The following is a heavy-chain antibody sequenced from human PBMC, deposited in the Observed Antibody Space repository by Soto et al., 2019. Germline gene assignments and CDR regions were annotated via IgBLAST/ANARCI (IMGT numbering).Heavy chain of an antibody. CDR2: IIPIFGAA. CDR3: ARVLHQWLAPPGIGWFDP. CDR1: GGTFSSYA. J-gene: IGHJ5*02. V-gene: IGHV1-69*13. Sequence: SVKVSCKASGGTFSSYAISWVRQAPGQGLEWMGGIIPIFGAANYAQKFQGRVTITADESTSTAYMELSSLRSEDTAVYYCARVLHQWLAPPGIGWFDPWGQGTLVTVSS. D-gene: IGHD6-19*01.